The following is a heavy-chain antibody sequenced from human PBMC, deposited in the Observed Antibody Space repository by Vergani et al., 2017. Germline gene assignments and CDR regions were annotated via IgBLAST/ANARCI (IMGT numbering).Heavy chain of an antibody. CDR2: ISYDGSNK. Sequence: VQLVESGGGLVQPGGSLRLSCAASGFTFSSYGMHWVRQAPGKGLEWVAVISYDGSNKYYADSVKGRFTISRDNSKNTLYLQMNSLRAEDTAVYYCANEGGSGWYTNYYYYMDVWGKGTTVTVSS. V-gene: IGHV3-30*18. CDR1: GFTFSSYG. J-gene: IGHJ6*03. D-gene: IGHD6-19*01. CDR3: ANEGGSGWYTNYYYYMDV.